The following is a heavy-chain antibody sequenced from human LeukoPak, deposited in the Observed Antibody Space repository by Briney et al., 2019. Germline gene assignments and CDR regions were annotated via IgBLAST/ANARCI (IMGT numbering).Heavy chain of an antibody. CDR2: IYYSGST. Sequence: PSETLSLTCTVSGGSVSSGSYYWSWIRQPPGKALEWIGYIYYSGSTNYNPSLMSRVTISVDTSKNQFSLRLSSVTAADTAVYYCARTNAFDIWGQGTMVTVSS. CDR1: GGSVSSGSYY. V-gene: IGHV4-61*01. J-gene: IGHJ3*02. CDR3: ARTNAFDI.